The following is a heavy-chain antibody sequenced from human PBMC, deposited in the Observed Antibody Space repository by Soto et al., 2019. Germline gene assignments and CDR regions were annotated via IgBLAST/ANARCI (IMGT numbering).Heavy chain of an antibody. CDR3: ARRGSNWYTLGY. V-gene: IGHV4-39*01. CDR1: GGSISSSGYY. J-gene: IGHJ4*02. Sequence: ASETLSLTCTVSGGSISSSGYYWGWIRQPPGKGLEWIGSIYYSGSTYYNPSLKSRVTISVDTSKNQFSLKLSSVTAADTAVYYCARRGSNWYTLGYWGQGTRVTVSS. D-gene: IGHD6-13*01. CDR2: IYYSGST.